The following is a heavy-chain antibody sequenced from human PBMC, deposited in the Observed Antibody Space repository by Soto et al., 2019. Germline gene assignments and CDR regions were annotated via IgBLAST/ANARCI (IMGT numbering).Heavy chain of an antibody. CDR2: INHSGST. D-gene: IGHD5-18*01. J-gene: IGHJ6*02. CDR1: GGSFSGYY. CDR3: AKDRVRTAMVRPYYYYGMDV. Sequence: SETLSLTCAVYGGSFSGYYWSWIRQPPGKGLEWIGEINHSGSTNYNPSLKSRVTISVDTSKNQFSLKLSSATAADTAVYYCAKDRVRTAMVRPYYYYGMDVWGQGTTVTVSS. V-gene: IGHV4-34*01.